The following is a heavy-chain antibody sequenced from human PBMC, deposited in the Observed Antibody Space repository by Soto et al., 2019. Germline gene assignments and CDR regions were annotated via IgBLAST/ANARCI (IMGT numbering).Heavy chain of an antibody. CDR3: ARGDDFWSGPTDPLSYGMDV. D-gene: IGHD3-3*01. J-gene: IGHJ6*02. V-gene: IGHV4-31*03. Sequence: QVQLQESGPGLVKPSQTLSLTCTVSGGSISSGGYYWSWIRQHPGKGLEWIGYIYYSGSTYYNPSLKVRVTISVDTSKNQFSLKLSSVTAADTAVYYCARGDDFWSGPTDPLSYGMDVWGQGTTVTVSS. CDR2: IYYSGST. CDR1: GGSISSGGYY.